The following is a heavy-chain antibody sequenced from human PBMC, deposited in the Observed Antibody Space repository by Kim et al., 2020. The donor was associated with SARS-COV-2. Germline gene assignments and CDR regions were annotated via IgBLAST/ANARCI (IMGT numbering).Heavy chain of an antibody. CDR2: ISSSSSTI. CDR3: ARGGWYCGGDCGYFDY. CDR1: GFTFSSYS. J-gene: IGHJ4*02. V-gene: IGHV3-48*04. Sequence: GGSLRLSCAASGFTFSSYSMNWVRQAPGKGLEWVSYISSSSSTIYYADSVKGRFTISRDNPKNSLYLQMNSLRAEDTAVYYCARGGWYCGGDCGYFDYWGQGTLVTVSS. D-gene: IGHD2-21*02.